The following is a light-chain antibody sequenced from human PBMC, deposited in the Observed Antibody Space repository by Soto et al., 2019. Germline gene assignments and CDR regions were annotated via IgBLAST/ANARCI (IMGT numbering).Light chain of an antibody. CDR3: QQYNSYS. V-gene: IGKV1-8*01. J-gene: IGKJ1*01. CDR1: QGISSY. CDR2: AAS. Sequence: AIRMTQSPSSFSASTGDRVTITCRASQGISSYLAWYQQKPGKAPKLLIYAASTLQSGVPSRFSGSGSGTEFTLTISSLQPDDFATYYCQQYNSYSFGQGTKGDIK.